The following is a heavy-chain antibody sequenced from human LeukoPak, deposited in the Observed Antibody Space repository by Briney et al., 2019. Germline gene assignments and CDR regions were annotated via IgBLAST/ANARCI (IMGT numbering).Heavy chain of an antibody. D-gene: IGHD2-2*01. J-gene: IGHJ6*02. Sequence: ASVKVSCKVSGYMFSELSMHWVRQAPGKGLEWMGSFDPVDGETIYAQKFQGRVTMTEDTSTDTAYMELSSLRSEDTAVYYCATEKNCSSTDCSAGMDVRGQRTTVTLSS. CDR1: GYMFSELS. CDR2: FDPVDGET. V-gene: IGHV1-24*01. CDR3: ATEKNCSSTDCSAGMDV.